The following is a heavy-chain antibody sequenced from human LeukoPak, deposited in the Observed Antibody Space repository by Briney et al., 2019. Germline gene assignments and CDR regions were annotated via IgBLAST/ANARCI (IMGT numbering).Heavy chain of an antibody. V-gene: IGHV1-69*06. CDR1: GGTFSSYA. D-gene: IGHD1-1*01. Sequence: AAVKVSCKASGGTFSSYAITWVRQAPGQGLEWMGGIIPMFGTANYAQKFQGRVTMTEDTSTDTAYMELSSLRSEDTAVYYCARDWNRGLRDYWGQGTLVTVSS. CDR2: IIPMFGTA. J-gene: IGHJ4*02. CDR3: ARDWNRGLRDY.